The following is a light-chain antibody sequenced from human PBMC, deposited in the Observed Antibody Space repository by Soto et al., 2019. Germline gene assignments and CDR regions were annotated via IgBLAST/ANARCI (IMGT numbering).Light chain of an antibody. CDR2: GVS. V-gene: IGLV2-14*01. CDR1: SSDVGGYKF. CDR3: RSYTSSSAVV. Sequence: QSVLTQPASVSGSPGQSITISCTGTSSDVGGYKFVSWYQQHPGKAPKLMIYGVSNRPSGVSDRFSGSKSGNTASLTISGLQAEDEADYYCRSYTSSSAVVFGGGTKLTVL. J-gene: IGLJ3*02.